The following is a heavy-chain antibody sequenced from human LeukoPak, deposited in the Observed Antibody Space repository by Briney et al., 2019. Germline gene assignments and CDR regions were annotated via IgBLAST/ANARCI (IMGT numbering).Heavy chain of an antibody. J-gene: IGHJ4*02. CDR2: INPTTGGT. CDR1: GYTFIDYY. V-gene: IGHV1-2*02. D-gene: IGHD2-2*01. Sequence: GASAKVSCKASGYTFIDYYIHWVRQAPGQGPEWMGWINPTTGGTNYAQKFQGRVTMTRDTSIFTVYMDLSGLTSDDTAIYYCAREVVVVVPAAVDYWGQGTLVTVSS. CDR3: AREVVVVVPAAVDY.